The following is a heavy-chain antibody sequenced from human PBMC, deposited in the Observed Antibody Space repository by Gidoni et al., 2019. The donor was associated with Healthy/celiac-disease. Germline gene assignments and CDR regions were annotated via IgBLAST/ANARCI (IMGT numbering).Heavy chain of an antibody. Sequence: QVQLVQSGAEDKKPGASVKVSCKASGYTFTSYGISWVRQAPGQGLERMGWTCGYNGNTNYAQKLQGRVTMTTDTSTSTAYVELRSLRSDDTAGYYCARARHIVATSYYFDYWGQGTLVTVSS. CDR3: ARARHIVATSYYFDY. CDR1: GYTFTSYG. V-gene: IGHV1-18*04. J-gene: IGHJ4*02. D-gene: IGHD5-12*01. CDR2: TCGYNGNT.